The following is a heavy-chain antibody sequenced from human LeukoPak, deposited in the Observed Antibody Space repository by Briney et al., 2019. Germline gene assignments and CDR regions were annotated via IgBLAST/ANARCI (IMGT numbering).Heavy chain of an antibody. Sequence: TGGSLRLSCAASGFTFSSYSMNWVRQAPGKGLEWVSYISDSGSPIYYADSVKGRFTISRDNARNSLYLQMNSLRDEDTAVYYCARHSGNSFDYWGRGTLATVSS. CDR1: GFTFSSYS. J-gene: IGHJ4*02. D-gene: IGHD2-21*01. V-gene: IGHV3-48*02. CDR2: ISDSGSPI. CDR3: ARHSGNSFDY.